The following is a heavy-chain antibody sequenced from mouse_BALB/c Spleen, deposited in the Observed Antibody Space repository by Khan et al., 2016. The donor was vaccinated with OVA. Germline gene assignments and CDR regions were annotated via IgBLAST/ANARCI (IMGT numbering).Heavy chain of an antibody. CDR3: VRRCNYYGSFYWYVDV. D-gene: IGHD1-1*01. Sequence: VQLQESGPGLVAPSQSLSITCTVSGFSLSSYDISWIRQPPGKGLEWLGVIWTGGGTNYNSAFMSRLSIRKDNSKSQVLLKMNSQQTDDTAIYYCVRRCNYYGSFYWYVDVWGAGTTVTVSS. J-gene: IGHJ1*01. CDR1: GFSLSSYD. CDR2: IWTGGGT. V-gene: IGHV2-9-2*01.